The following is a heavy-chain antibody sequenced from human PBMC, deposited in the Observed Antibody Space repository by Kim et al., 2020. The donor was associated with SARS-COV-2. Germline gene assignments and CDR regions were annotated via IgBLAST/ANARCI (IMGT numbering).Heavy chain of an antibody. D-gene: IGHD3-10*01. Sequence: GSTNPNPSLKSRVTISVDTSKNQFSLKLSSVTAADTAVYYCARGYGSCDYWGQGTLVTVSS. V-gene: IGHV4-59*09. CDR2: GST. J-gene: IGHJ4*02. CDR3: ARGYGSCDY.